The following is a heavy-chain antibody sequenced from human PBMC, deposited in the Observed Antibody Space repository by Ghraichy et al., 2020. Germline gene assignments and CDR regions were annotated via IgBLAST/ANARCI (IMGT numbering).Heavy chain of an antibody. Sequence: SETLSLTCTVSGGSISSGGYYWSWIRQHPGKGLEWIGYIYYSGSTYYNPSLKSRVTISVDTSKNQFSLKLSSVTAADTAVYYCASRKKLVVAATGYYGMDVWGQGTTVTVSS. V-gene: IGHV4-31*03. CDR2: IYYSGST. CDR3: ASRKKLVVAATGYYGMDV. CDR1: GGSISSGGYY. J-gene: IGHJ6*02. D-gene: IGHD2-15*01.